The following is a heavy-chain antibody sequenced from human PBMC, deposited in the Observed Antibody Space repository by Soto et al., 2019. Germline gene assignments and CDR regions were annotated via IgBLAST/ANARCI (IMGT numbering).Heavy chain of an antibody. V-gene: IGHV3-23*01. D-gene: IGHD3-22*01. CDR3: AKDLGHVSSVIYGMDI. CDR1: GFTFSSYA. CDR2: ISGSGGST. J-gene: IGHJ6*02. Sequence: EVQLLESGGGLVQPGGTLRLSCAASGFTFSSYAMSWVRQAPGKGLEWVSTISGSGGSTYYADSVKGRFTISRDNAKNTLYLQMNSLRAEDTAVYHCAKDLGHVSSVIYGMDIWGQGTRVTVSS.